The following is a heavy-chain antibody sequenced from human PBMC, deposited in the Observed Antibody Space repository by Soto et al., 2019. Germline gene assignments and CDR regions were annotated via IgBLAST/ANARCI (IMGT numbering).Heavy chain of an antibody. V-gene: IGHV1-2*02. J-gene: IGHJ4*02. CDR3: GRGRSGQIVIFY. Sequence: ASVKVSCKASGYTFTGHYIHWVRQAPQQGPEWMGEIGPESGATRYAQKFRGRVTMTMDTSITTVYMELKNLSPDDTAVYYCGRGRSGQIVIFYWGQGTPVTVSS. D-gene: IGHD3-3*02. CDR2: IGPESGAT. CDR1: GYTFTGHY.